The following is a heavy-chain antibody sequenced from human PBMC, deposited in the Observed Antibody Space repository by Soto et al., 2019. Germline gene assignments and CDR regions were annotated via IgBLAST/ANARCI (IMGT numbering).Heavy chain of an antibody. CDR3: AREPRYCSGGSCSITGDAYDI. CDR1: GFIVSDTY. CDR2: ISNRGDT. J-gene: IGHJ3*02. Sequence: EVQLVESGGGLVQPGGSLRLSCTASGFIVSDTYVNWVRQAPGKGLEWVSVISNRGDTHYADSVRGRFSLSRDISANTLHLQMNNLRVEDTAVYYCAREPRYCSGGSCSITGDAYDIWGQGTMVTVSS. V-gene: IGHV3-66*01. D-gene: IGHD2-15*01.